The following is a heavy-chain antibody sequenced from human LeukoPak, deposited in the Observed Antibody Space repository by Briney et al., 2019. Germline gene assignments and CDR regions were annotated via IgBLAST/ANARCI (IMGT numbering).Heavy chain of an antibody. CDR1: GFTFSSYA. V-gene: IGHV3-30-3*01. J-gene: IGHJ4*02. Sequence: GGSLRLSCAASGFTFSSYAMHWVRQAPGKGLEWVAVVSYDGSNKYYADSVKGRFTISRDNSKNTLYLQMNSLRAEDTAVYYCASDDYGDYHFDYWGQGTLVTVSS. CDR2: VSYDGSNK. CDR3: ASDDYGDYHFDY. D-gene: IGHD4-17*01.